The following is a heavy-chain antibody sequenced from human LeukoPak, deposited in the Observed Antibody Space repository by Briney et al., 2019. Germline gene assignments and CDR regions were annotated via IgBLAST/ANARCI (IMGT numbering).Heavy chain of an antibody. CDR1: GFSFSDYY. J-gene: IGHJ4*02. CDR2: ISSSGSYT. V-gene: IGHV3-11*05. CDR3: ARAAERHLDYYFDY. Sequence: GGSLRLSCAASGFSFSDYYMSWIRQAPGKGLEWVSYISSSGSYTNYADSVKGRFTISRDNAKNSLYLQMNSLRAEDTAVYYCARAAERHLDYYFDYWGQGTLVTVSS. D-gene: IGHD6-25*01.